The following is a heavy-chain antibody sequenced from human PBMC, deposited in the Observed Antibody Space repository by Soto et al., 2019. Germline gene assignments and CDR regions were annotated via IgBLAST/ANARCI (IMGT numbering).Heavy chain of an antibody. CDR1: GFSFSNVW. CDR3: TTLSKTYPADY. CDR2: IKSKSDGGAT. Sequence: EVQLVESGGGLVEPGGSLRLSCAASGFSFSNVWLTWVRQAPGKGLEWVGRIKSKSDGGATDYAAPVKGRFSISRDDSKNTLYLQMNSLKTEDTAVYYCTTLSKTYPADYWGQGTLVTVSS. V-gene: IGHV3-15*07. J-gene: IGHJ4*02. D-gene: IGHD2-2*01.